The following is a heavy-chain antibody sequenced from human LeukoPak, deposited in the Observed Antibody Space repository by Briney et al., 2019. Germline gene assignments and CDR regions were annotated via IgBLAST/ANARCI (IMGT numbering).Heavy chain of an antibody. J-gene: IGHJ4*02. CDR2: IYPDGRT. CDR1: GLTVRNDY. Sequence: GGSLRLSCAASGLTVRNDYMSWVRQAPGKGLEGVSVIYPDGRTFYGDSVKGRFFISRDIPQNIVYLHMDSLRAEDTAVYYCARDLRGSYVWGQGTLVTVSS. CDR3: ARDLRGSYV. V-gene: IGHV3-53*01. D-gene: IGHD3-16*01.